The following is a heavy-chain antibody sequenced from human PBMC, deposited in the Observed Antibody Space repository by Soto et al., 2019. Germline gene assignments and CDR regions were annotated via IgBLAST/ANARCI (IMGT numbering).Heavy chain of an antibody. J-gene: IGHJ6*02. D-gene: IGHD4-4*01. Sequence: GESLKISCKGSGYSFTSYWIGWVRQMPGKGLEWMGIIYPGDSDTRYSPSFQGQVTISADKSISTAYLQWRSLKASDTAMYYCARGRGRLQYYYYGMDVWGQGTTVTVSS. V-gene: IGHV5-51*01. CDR1: GYSFTSYW. CDR2: IYPGDSDT. CDR3: ARGRGRLQYYYYGMDV.